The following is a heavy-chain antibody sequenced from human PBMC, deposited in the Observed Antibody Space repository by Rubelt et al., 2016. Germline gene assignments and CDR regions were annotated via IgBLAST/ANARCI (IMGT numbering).Heavy chain of an antibody. V-gene: IGHV1-69*01. D-gene: IGHD6-6*01. Sequence: QVQLVQSGAEVKKPGSSVKVSCKASGGTFSSYAISWVRQAPGQGLEWMGGIIPIFGTANYAQKFQGRVTITADESTSTAYMGLSSLRSEDTAVYYCARAVRDHSSSGGYYYYGMDVWGQGTTVTVSS. J-gene: IGHJ6*02. CDR3: ARAVRDHSSSGGYYYYGMDV. CDR1: GGTFSSYA. CDR2: IIPIFGTA.